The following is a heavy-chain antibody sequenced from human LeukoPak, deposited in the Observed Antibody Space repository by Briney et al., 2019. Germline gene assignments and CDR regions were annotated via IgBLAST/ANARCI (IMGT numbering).Heavy chain of an antibody. J-gene: IGHJ4*02. CDR3: ARSLTQFGRREELNY. D-gene: IGHD3-16*01. CDR2: MKYNSGNT. CDR1: GFTFTSYA. V-gene: IGHV1-8*02. Sequence: GTSVKLSCTASGFTFTSYAMNWVRQAPGKGLEWMACMKYNSGNTDYAQKFQGRFTITRNNSISTAYMELSSLRSEDTAVYYCARSLTQFGRREELNYWGQGTLVTVSA.